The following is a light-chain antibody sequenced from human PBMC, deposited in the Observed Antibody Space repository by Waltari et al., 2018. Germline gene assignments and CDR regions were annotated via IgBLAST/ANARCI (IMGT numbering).Light chain of an antibody. CDR1: SSNIGAGFG. CDR3: QSYDSSIWV. J-gene: IGLJ3*02. Sequence: QSALTQPPSVSGAAGQRVTISCTGSSSNIGAGFGVHWYQQLPGTAPKLLIYDNTKRPSGVPDRFSGSKSGTSASLAITGLQAEDEADYYCQSYDSSIWVFGGGTKLTVL. V-gene: IGLV1-40*01. CDR2: DNT.